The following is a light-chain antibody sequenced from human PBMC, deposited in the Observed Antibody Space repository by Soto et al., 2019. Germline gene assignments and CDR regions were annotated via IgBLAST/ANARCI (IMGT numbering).Light chain of an antibody. V-gene: IGKV1-5*03. CDR3: QHYNSFSRT. J-gene: IGKJ1*01. CDR2: KAA. Sequence: DIQMTQSPSTLSASVGDRVAFTCRASDNIAPLVAWYQQKPGKAPKLLIYKAANLADEVPSRFAGSGSGTDFTLTITRLQPDDFATYYCQHYNSFSRTFGQGTKVDIK. CDR1: DNIAPL.